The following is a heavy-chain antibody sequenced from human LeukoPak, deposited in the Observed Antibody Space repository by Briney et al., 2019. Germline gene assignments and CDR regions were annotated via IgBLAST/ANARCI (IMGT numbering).Heavy chain of an antibody. CDR1: GLTFSSYA. CDR3: ARNPYSSSFSRYYYYYMDV. Sequence: GGSLRLSCAASGLTFSSYAMNWVRQAPGKGLEWVSAISGSGGNTYYADSVKGRFTISRDNSKNTLYLQMNSLRAEDTAVYYCARNPYSSSFSRYYYYYMDVWGKGTTVTVSS. D-gene: IGHD6-6*01. CDR2: ISGSGGNT. V-gene: IGHV3-23*01. J-gene: IGHJ6*03.